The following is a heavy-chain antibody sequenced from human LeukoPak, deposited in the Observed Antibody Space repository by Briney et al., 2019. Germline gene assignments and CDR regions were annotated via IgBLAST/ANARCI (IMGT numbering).Heavy chain of an antibody. Sequence: PGGSLRLSCAASGFIFNDYYMTWIRQAPGKGLEWVSYISSSGSTKYYVDSVKGRFIVSRDNAKNSLYLQMNSLRAEDTAVYYCARDSTVGAEYYYYGMDVWGQGTTVTVSS. V-gene: IGHV3-11*04. CDR2: ISSSGSTK. CDR3: ARDSTVGAEYYYYGMDV. CDR1: GFIFNDYY. J-gene: IGHJ6*02. D-gene: IGHD1-26*01.